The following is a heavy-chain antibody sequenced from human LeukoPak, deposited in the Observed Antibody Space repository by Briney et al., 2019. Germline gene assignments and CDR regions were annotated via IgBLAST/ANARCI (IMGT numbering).Heavy chain of an antibody. V-gene: IGHV1-18*01. J-gene: IGHJ6*03. Sequence: ASVKVSCKASGYTFTSYGISWVRQAPGQGLEWMGWISAYNGNTNYAQKLQGRVTMTTDTSTSTAYMELRSLGSDDTAVYYCARWGPSYDFWSGYSLAYYYYYMDVWGKGTTVTVSS. CDR2: ISAYNGNT. CDR3: ARWGPSYDFWSGYSLAYYYYYMDV. D-gene: IGHD3-3*01. CDR1: GYTFTSYG.